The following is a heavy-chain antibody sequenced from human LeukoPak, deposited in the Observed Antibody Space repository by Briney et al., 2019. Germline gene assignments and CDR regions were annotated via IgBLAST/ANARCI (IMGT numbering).Heavy chain of an antibody. CDR2: VSGSGGST. CDR1: GFTFSSYA. CDR3: AKDPYSSSSGGPYGMDV. V-gene: IGHV3-23*01. J-gene: IGHJ6*02. Sequence: AGSLRVSCAASGFTFSSYAMSWVRQAPGKGLEWVSGVSGSGGSTSYADSVKGRFTISRDNSNNTLYLQMNSLRAEDTAVYYCAKDPYSSSSGGPYGMDVWGQGTTVTVSS. D-gene: IGHD6-6*01.